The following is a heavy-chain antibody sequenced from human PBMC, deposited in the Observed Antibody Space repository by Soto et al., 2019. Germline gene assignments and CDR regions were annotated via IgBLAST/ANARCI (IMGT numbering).Heavy chain of an antibody. CDR1: GGSISSYY. CDR3: ARDRRWFDCSSTSCYDYYYYGMDV. J-gene: IGHJ6*02. Sequence: SETLSLTCTVSGGSISSYYWSWIRQPPGRGLEWIGYIYYSGSTNYNPSLKSRVTISVDTSKNQFSLKLSSVTAADTAVYYCARDRRWFDCSSTSCYDYYYYGMDVWGQGTTVTVS. D-gene: IGHD2-2*01. CDR2: IYYSGST. V-gene: IGHV4-59*01.